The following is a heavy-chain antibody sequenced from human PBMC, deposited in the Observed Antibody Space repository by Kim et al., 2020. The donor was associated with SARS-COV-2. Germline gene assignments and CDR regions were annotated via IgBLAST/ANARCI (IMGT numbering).Heavy chain of an antibody. D-gene: IGHD3-22*01. CDR1: GGTFSSYA. Sequence: SVKVSCKASGGTFSSYAISWVRQAPGQGLEWMGGIIPIFGTANYAQKFQGRVTITADESTSTAYMELSSLRSEDTAVYYCARDQVNNYDSRYYFDYWGQGTLVTVSS. J-gene: IGHJ4*02. CDR2: IIPIFGTA. V-gene: IGHV1-69*13. CDR3: ARDQVNNYDSRYYFDY.